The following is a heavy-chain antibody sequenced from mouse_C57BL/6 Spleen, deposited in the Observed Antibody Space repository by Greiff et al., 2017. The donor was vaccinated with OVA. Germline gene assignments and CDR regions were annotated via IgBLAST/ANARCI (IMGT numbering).Heavy chain of an antibody. CDR1: GFTFSDYG. CDR2: ISSGSSTI. J-gene: IGHJ3*01. V-gene: IGHV5-17*01. D-gene: IGHD1-1*01. CDR3: ARPGPTTVGFAD. Sequence: EVKLMESGGGLVKPGGSLKLSCAASGFTFSDYGMHWVRQAPEKGLEWVAYISSGSSTIYYADTVKGRFTISRDKAKNTLFLQMTSLRSEDPAMYYCARPGPTTVGFADWGQGTLVTVSA.